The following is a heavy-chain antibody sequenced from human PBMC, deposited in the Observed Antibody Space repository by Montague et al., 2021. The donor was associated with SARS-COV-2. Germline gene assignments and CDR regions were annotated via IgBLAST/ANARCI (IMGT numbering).Heavy chain of an antibody. Sequence: CAISGDSDCINRGSWNWIRQSPSRGLEWLGRTYYRSKWYNDYSVSVKSRITINPDTSKNQFSLQLNSVTPEDTAMYYCTYHSGSYVWFDPWGQGILVIVSS. CDR3: TYHSGSYVWFDP. CDR1: GDSDCINRGS. V-gene: IGHV6-1*01. J-gene: IGHJ5*02. D-gene: IGHD1-26*01. CDR2: TYYRSKWYN.